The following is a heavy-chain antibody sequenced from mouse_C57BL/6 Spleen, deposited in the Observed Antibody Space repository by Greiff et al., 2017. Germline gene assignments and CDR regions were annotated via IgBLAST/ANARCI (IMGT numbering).Heavy chain of an antibody. CDR3: AREGGGNYDGSLAY. V-gene: IGHV1-42*01. Sequence: VQLQQSGPELVKPGASVKISCKASGYSFTGYYMNWVKQSPEKSLEWIGDINPSTGGTTYNQKFKAKATLTVDKSSSTAYMPLTSLTSEDSAVDYCAREGGGNYDGSLAYGGQGTRVTVSA. CDR1: GYSFTGYY. CDR2: INPSTGGT. J-gene: IGHJ3*01. D-gene: IGHD2-1*01.